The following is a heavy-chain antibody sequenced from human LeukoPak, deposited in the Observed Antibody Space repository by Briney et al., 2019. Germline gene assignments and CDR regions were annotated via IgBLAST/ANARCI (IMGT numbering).Heavy chain of an antibody. V-gene: IGHV1-8*01. CDR3: ARSYGASVRSGCAY. CDR2: MNPHSGKT. J-gene: IGHJ4*02. CDR1: GYPFNNYD. Sequence: ASVKVSCKASGYPFNNYDINWVRQATGQGLEWMGWMNPHSGKTGYAQKFQGRVTMTRDTSTSTVYMELSSLTSEDPAVYYCARSYGASVRSGCAYWGQGTLVTVSS. D-gene: IGHD5-18*01.